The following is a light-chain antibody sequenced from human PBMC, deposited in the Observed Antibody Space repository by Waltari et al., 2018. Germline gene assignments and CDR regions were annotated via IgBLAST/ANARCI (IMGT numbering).Light chain of an antibody. CDR1: QGISRW. V-gene: IGKV1-5*03. CDR2: KAS. Sequence: IQMTQSSTPLSATERNRVHITCPASQGISRWLAWYQQKPGKAPKLLIYKASSLQSGVPSRFSGSESGTDFTLTISSLQPEDFASYYCQQYNSAPPTFGQGTKVEIK. CDR3: QQYNSAPPT. J-gene: IGKJ1*01.